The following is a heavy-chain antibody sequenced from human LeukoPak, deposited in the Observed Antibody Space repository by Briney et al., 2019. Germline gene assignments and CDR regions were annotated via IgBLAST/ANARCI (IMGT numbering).Heavy chain of an antibody. V-gene: IGHV3-7*03. CDR3: ARENSIAPATKNYYYYGMDV. D-gene: IGHD6-13*01. J-gene: IGHJ6*02. Sequence: GGSLRLSCAASGFTFSGCWMKWVRQAPGKGLEWVANIKPDGSQKYYVDSVKGRFTISRDNAKNSLYLQMNSLKTEDTAVYYCARENSIAPATKNYYYYGMDVWGQGTTVTVSS. CDR2: IKPDGSQK. CDR1: GFTFSGCW.